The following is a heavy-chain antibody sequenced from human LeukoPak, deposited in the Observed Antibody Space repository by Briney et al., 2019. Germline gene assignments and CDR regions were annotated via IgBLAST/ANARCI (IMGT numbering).Heavy chain of an antibody. CDR3: AKATGSGSYQNLDY. CDR1: GFTFSNYW. V-gene: IGHV3-74*01. CDR2: INSDGSST. D-gene: IGHD3-10*01. Sequence: GGSLRLSCAASGFTFSNYWMHWVRQAPGKGLVWVSRINSDGSSTSYADSVKGRFTISRDNAKNTLYLQMNSLRAEDTDVYYCAKATGSGSYQNLDYWGQGALVTVSS. J-gene: IGHJ4*02.